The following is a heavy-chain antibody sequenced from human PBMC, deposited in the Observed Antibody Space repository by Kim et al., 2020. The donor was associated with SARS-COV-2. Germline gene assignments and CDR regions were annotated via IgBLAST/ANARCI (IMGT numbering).Heavy chain of an antibody. CDR1: GFTFSTYW. J-gene: IGHJ4*02. D-gene: IGHD1-20*01. Sequence: GGSLRLSCAASGFTFSTYWMHWVRQAPGKGLVWVSVIDSDGRTTNYADSVRGRFTISRDNAKNTLQMNSLRAEDTAVYYCVKGGLIGTLQADYWGQGTLATVSS. V-gene: IGHV3-74*01. CDR2: IDSDGRTT. CDR3: VKGGLIGTLQADY.